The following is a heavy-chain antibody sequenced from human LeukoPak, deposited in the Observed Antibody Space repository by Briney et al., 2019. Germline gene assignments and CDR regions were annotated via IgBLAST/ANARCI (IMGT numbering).Heavy chain of an antibody. V-gene: IGHV3-11*01. CDR1: GFTFSDYY. CDR2: ISPSGSTI. D-gene: IGHD4-17*01. CDR3: ARGHTVTAFDY. Sequence: PGGSLRLSCAASGFTFSDYYMTWMRQAPGKGLEWVSYISPSGSTIYYADSVKGRFTISRDTAKNSLYLQMNSLRAEDTAVYYCARGHTVTAFDYWGQGTLVTVSS. J-gene: IGHJ4*02.